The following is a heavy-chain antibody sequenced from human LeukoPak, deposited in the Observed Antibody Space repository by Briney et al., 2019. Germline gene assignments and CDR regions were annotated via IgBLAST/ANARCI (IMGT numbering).Heavy chain of an antibody. Sequence: PGGSLRLSCAASGFTFSSSGMHWVRQAPARELEGVAFIQHDGTKTYYADSVKGRFTISRDSSENTLYLQMNILRTDDTAVYYCAKGAFVRLGELSPHWGQGTLVTVSS. CDR1: GFTFSSSG. CDR2: IQHDGTKT. J-gene: IGHJ4*02. CDR3: AKGAFVRLGELSPH. V-gene: IGHV3-30*02. D-gene: IGHD3-16*02.